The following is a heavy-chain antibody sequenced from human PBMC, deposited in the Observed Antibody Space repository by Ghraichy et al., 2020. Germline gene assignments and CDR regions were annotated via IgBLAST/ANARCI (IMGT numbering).Heavy chain of an antibody. V-gene: IGHV3-66*01. D-gene: IGHD5-24*01. Sequence: GGSLRLSCAASGFTVSSNYMSWVRQAPGKGLEWVSVIYSGGSTYYAASVKGRFTISRDNSKNTLYLQMSSLRAEDTAVYYCWRDGYNYDYGMDGWGQGTTVTVYS. CDR2: IYSGGST. J-gene: IGHJ6*02. CDR1: GFTVSSNY. CDR3: WRDGYNYDYGMDG.